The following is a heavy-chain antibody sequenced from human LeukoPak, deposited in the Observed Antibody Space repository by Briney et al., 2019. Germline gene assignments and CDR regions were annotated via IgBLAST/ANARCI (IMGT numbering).Heavy chain of an antibody. V-gene: IGHV4-30-2*01. CDR3: ARSYCGSGSYQDY. J-gene: IGHJ4*02. D-gene: IGHD3-10*01. Sequence: SQTLSLTCAVSGGSISSGGYSWSWIRQPPGKGLEWIGYIYHSGSTYYNPSLKSRVTISVDRSKNQFSLKLSSVTAADTAVYYCARSYCGSGSYQDYWGQGTLVTVSS. CDR1: GGSISSGGYS. CDR2: IYHSGST.